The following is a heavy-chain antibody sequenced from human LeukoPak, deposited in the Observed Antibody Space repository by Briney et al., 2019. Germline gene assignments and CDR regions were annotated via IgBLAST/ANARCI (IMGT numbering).Heavy chain of an antibody. CDR2: FYTSGYT. CDR3: ARGDSNIVASMDV. CDR1: GRSISSYY. V-gene: IGHV4-4*07. Sequence: PSETLSLTCTVSGRSISSYYWSWIRQPAGKGLEWIGRFYTSGYTNYNPSLKSRVTMSVDRSKNQFSLKLSSVTAADTAVYYYARGDSNIVASMDVWGQGTTVTVSS. D-gene: IGHD2-15*01. J-gene: IGHJ6*02.